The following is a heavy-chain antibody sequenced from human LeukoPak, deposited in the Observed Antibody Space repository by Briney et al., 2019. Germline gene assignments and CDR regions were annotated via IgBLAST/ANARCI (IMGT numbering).Heavy chain of an antibody. D-gene: IGHD1-1*01. CDR3: ARGTIYYYYYYMDV. Sequence: SETLSLTCTVSGYSISSGYYWGWIRQPPGKGLEWIGSIYHSGSTNYNPSLKSRDTISVDTSKNQFSLKLSSVTAADTAVYYCARGTIYYYYYYMDVWGKGTTATVSS. CDR2: IYHSGST. CDR1: GYSISSGYY. V-gene: IGHV4-38-2*02. J-gene: IGHJ6*03.